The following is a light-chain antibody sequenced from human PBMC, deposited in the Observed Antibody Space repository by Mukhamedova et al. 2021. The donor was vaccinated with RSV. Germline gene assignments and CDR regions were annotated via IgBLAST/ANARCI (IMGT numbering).Light chain of an antibody. V-gene: IGKV3-20*01. CDR2: GAS. CDR3: QQYGSSPQYT. Sequence: GERATLSCRASQSVSSSYLAWYQQKPGQAPRLLIYGASSRATGIPDRFSGSGSGTDFTLTISRLEPEDFAVYYCQQYGSSPQYTFG. CDR1: QSVSSSY. J-gene: IGKJ2*01.